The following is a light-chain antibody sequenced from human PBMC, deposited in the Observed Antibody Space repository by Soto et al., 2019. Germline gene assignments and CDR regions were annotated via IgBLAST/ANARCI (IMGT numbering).Light chain of an antibody. CDR1: QSVRKN. CDR3: HQYSNWPLT. Sequence: EIVMTQSPATLSVSPGERATLSCRASQSVRKNLAWYQHKPGQVPRLLIYDASNRATGVPVRFSGSGSETEFTLTISSLQSGDFAVYYCHQYSNWPLTFGGGTEVEIK. V-gene: IGKV3-15*01. CDR2: DAS. J-gene: IGKJ4*01.